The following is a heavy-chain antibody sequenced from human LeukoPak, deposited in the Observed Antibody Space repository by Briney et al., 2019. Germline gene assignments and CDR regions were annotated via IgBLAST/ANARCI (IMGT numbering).Heavy chain of an antibody. CDR1: GFTFSSYW. V-gene: IGHV3-74*01. J-gene: IGHJ4*02. CDR2: ISSDGSTT. CDR3: ATVPMGGYDSSGHKEDY. Sequence: GGSLRLSCAASGFTFSSYWMHWVRQAPGKGLVWVSHISSDGSTTTYADSVKGRFTISRDNAKNTLYLQMNSLRAEDTAVYYCATVPMGGYDSSGHKEDYWGQGTLVTVSS. D-gene: IGHD3-22*01.